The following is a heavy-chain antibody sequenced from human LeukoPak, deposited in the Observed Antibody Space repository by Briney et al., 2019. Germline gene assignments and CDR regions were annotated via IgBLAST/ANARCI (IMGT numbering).Heavy chain of an antibody. D-gene: IGHD6-19*01. Sequence: SETLSLTCTVSGGSISSSSYYWGWIRQPPGKGLEWIGSIYYSGSTYYNPSLKSRVTISVDTSKNQFSLKLSSVTAADTAVYYCARHKWRAGNFDYWGQGTLVTVSS. V-gene: IGHV4-39*01. CDR1: GGSISSSSYY. CDR3: ARHKWRAGNFDY. CDR2: IYYSGST. J-gene: IGHJ4*02.